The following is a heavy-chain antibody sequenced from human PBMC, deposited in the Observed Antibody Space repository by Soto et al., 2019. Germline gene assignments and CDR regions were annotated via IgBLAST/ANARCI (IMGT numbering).Heavy chain of an antibody. J-gene: IGHJ6*02. CDR1: GFTFSNYW. Sequence: PGGSLRLSCAASGFTFSNYWMHWVRQAPGKGLVWVSRINIDGSGTTYADSVKGRFNISRDNAKKTVFLEMKNMRAEDTAVYYCDRDSYAPHVWRQGTTVTVSS. D-gene: IGHD4-17*01. CDR3: DRDSYAPHV. V-gene: IGHV3-74*03. CDR2: INIDGSGT.